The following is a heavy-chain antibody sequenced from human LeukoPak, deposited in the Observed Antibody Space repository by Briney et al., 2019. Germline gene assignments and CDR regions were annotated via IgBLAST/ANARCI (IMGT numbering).Heavy chain of an antibody. Sequence: GGSLRLSCAASGFTFSSYSMTWVRQAPGKGLEWVSAISGSGGSTYYADSVKGRFTISRDNSKNTLYLQMNSLRAEDTAVYYCAKYSYGLTCDYWGQGTLVTVSS. D-gene: IGHD5-18*01. CDR2: ISGSGGST. V-gene: IGHV3-23*01. J-gene: IGHJ4*02. CDR3: AKYSYGLTCDY. CDR1: GFTFSSYS.